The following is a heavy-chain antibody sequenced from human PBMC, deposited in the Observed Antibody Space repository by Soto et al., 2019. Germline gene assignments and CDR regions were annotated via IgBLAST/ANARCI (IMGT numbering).Heavy chain of an antibody. D-gene: IGHD5-18*01. CDR3: AKGSGYSYGEYHYYYYYLDV. J-gene: IGHJ6*03. CDR2: ISGSGVST. CDR1: GFTFSSYA. Sequence: GGSLRLSCAASGFTFSSYAMSWVRQAPGKGLEWVSAISGSGVSTFYADSVKGRLTISRDNSKNTLYLQVNSLRAEDTAVYYCAKGSGYSYGEYHYYYYYLDVWGKGTTVTVSS. V-gene: IGHV3-23*01.